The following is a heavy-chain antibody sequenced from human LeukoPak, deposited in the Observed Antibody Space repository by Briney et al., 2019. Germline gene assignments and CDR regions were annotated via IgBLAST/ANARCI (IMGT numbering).Heavy chain of an antibody. D-gene: IGHD3-10*01. CDR3: AKFTMATYYFDY. V-gene: IGHV3-9*01. CDR1: GFTFDDYA. J-gene: IGHJ4*02. CDR2: ISWNSGSI. Sequence: PGGSLRLSCAASGFTFDDYAMHWVRQAPGKGLEWVSGISWNSGSIGYADSVKGRFTISRDNSKNTLYLQMNSLRAEDTAVYYCAKFTMATYYFDYWGQGTLVTVSS.